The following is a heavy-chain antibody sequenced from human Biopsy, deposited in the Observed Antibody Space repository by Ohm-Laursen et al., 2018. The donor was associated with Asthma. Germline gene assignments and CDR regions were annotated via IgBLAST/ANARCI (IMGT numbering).Heavy chain of an antibody. CDR1: GFSLSTSGGG. CDR2: IYWDDDK. D-gene: IGHD1-26*01. J-gene: IGHJ4*02. V-gene: IGHV2-5*02. CDR3: VHTLVGLKAFDF. Sequence: PTQTLTLTCTFSGFSLSTSGGGVGWIRQPPGKALEWLGNIYWDDDKRYSPSLQSRLTITRDTPKDQVVLTMTNMGPVDTGTYYCVHTLVGLKAFDFWGQGTLATVSS.